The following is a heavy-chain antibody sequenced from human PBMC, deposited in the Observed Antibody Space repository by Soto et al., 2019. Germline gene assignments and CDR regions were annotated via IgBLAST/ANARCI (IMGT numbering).Heavy chain of an antibody. CDR1: GYSFTSYW. CDR2: IYPGDSDT. Sequence: EVQLVQSGAEVKKPGESLKISCKGSGYSFTSYWIGWVRQMPGKGLEWMGIIYPGDSDTRYSPSFQGQVTISADKSISTAYLQWSGLKASDTAVYYCASGDYYPDFVGVVFDYWGQGTLVTVSS. J-gene: IGHJ4*02. D-gene: IGHD3-22*01. CDR3: ASGDYYPDFVGVVFDY. V-gene: IGHV5-51*03.